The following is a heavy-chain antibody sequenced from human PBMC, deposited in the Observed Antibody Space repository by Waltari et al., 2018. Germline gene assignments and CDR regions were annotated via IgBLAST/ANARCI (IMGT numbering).Heavy chain of an antibody. CDR3: ATGVDCTNGVCLGQDAFDI. J-gene: IGHJ3*02. V-gene: IGHV3-9*01. Sequence: EVQLVESGGGLVQPGRSLRLSCAASGFTFDAYAMHVVRQAPGKGLEWVSGISWNRGSIGYADSVKGRFTISRDNAKNSLYLQMNRLRAEDTALYYCATGVDCTNGVCLGQDAFDIWGQGTMVTVSS. CDR2: ISWNRGSI. CDR1: GFTFDAYA. D-gene: IGHD2-8*01.